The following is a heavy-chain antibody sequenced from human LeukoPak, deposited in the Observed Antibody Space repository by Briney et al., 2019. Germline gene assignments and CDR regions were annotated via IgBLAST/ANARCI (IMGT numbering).Heavy chain of an antibody. CDR1: GFTFSSYG. CDR2: ISSSSSYI. Sequence: PGGSLRLSCAASGFTFSSYGMNWVRQAPGKGLEWVAYISSSSSYIYYADSVKGRFTISRDNAKKSLYLQMNSLRAEDTAVYYCARVYYDSSGYYSPATVADWGQGTLVTVSS. D-gene: IGHD3-22*01. J-gene: IGHJ4*02. CDR3: ARVYYDSSGYYSPATVAD. V-gene: IGHV3-21*01.